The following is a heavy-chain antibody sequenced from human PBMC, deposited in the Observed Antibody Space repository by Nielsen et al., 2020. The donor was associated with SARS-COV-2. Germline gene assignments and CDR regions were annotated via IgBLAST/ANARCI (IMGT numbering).Heavy chain of an antibody. V-gene: IGHV3-74*01. CDR1: GFTFSSYW. D-gene: IGHD3-10*01. CDR2: INSDGSST. J-gene: IGHJ4*02. Sequence: GESLKISCAASGFTFSSYWMHWVRQAPGKGLVWVSRINSDGSSTSYADSVKGRFTISRDNAKNTLYLQMNSLRAEDTAVYYCASGDLDLWFGELRGTFAFDYWGQGTLVTVSS. CDR3: ASGDLDLWFGELRGTFAFDY.